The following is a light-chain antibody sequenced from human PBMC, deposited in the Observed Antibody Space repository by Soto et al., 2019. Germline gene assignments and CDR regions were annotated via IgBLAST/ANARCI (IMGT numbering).Light chain of an antibody. V-gene: IGKV3-20*01. J-gene: IGKJ1*01. CDR2: GAS. CDR1: QSVSSSY. Sequence: EIVLTQSPGTLSLSPGERATLSCRASQSVSSSYLAWYQQKPGQAPRLLIYGASSRATGIPDRFSGSGSGPDFTLTISRLEPEDFAVYYFQQYGSSPRTFGQGTKVEIK. CDR3: QQYGSSPRT.